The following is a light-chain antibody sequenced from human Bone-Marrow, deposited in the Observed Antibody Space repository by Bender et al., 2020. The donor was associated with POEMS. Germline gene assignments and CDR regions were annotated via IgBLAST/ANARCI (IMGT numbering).Light chain of an antibody. CDR1: SGDVGGYDS. Sequence: QSALTQPRSVSGSPGQSVTISCTGTSGDVGGYDSVSWYQHRPGKAPKLMIHDVSTRPSGVPDRFSGSKSGNTASLTISGLQAEDDGDYYCCSHAGEHIMLFGSGTKVTVL. V-gene: IGLV2-11*01. J-gene: IGLJ1*01. CDR3: CSHAGEHIML. CDR2: DVS.